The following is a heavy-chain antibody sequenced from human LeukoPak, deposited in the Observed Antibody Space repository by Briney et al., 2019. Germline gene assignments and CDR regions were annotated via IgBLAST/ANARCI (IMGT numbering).Heavy chain of an antibody. CDR1: GYSFTSYW. V-gene: IGHV5-51*01. CDR3: ARGSTVTTIYYYYYGMDV. CDR2: IYPGDSDT. J-gene: IGHJ6*02. Sequence: GESLKISCKGSGYSFTSYWIGWVRQMPGKGLEWMGIIYPGDSDTRYSPSFQGQVTISADKSISTAYLQWSSLKASDTAMYYCARGSTVTTIYYYYYGMDVWGQGITVTVSS. D-gene: IGHD4-11*01.